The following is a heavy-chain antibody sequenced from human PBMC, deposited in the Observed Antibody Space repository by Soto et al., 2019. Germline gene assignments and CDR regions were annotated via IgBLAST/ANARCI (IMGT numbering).Heavy chain of an antibody. CDR3: ARGVNHYYYGMDV. J-gene: IGHJ6*02. Sequence: SETLSLTCAVYGGSFSNYYLSWIRHPPGKGLEWIGEINHSGRTSYKPSPTSRATISVDMSKNQFSLNLSSVTAADTAMYYCARGVNHYYYGMDVWGQGTTVTVS. V-gene: IGHV4-34*01. CDR1: GGSFSNYY. CDR2: INHSGRT.